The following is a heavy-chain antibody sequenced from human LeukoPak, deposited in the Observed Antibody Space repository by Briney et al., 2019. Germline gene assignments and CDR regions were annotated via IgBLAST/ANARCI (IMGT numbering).Heavy chain of an antibody. CDR3: ARGSPHYVWGSLLQH. Sequence: PGRSLRLSCAASGFTFSSYAMHWVRQAPGKGLEWVAVISYDGSNKYYADSVKGRFTISRDNSKNTLYLQMNSLRAEDTAVYYCARGSPHYVWGSLLQHWGQGTLVTVSS. D-gene: IGHD3-16*01. CDR1: GFTFSSYA. V-gene: IGHV3-30-3*01. CDR2: ISYDGSNK. J-gene: IGHJ1*01.